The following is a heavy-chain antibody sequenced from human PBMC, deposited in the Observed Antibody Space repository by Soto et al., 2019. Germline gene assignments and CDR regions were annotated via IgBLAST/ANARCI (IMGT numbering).Heavy chain of an antibody. CDR2: ISYDGSNK. J-gene: IGHJ2*01. V-gene: IGHV3-30-3*01. CDR1: GFTFSSYA. D-gene: IGHD3-16*02. CDR3: ARDRIVPWYFDL. Sequence: QVQLVESGGGVVQPGRSLRLSCAASGFTFSSYAMHWVRQAPGKGLEWVTVISYDGSNKYYADSVKGRFTISRDNSKNTLYLQMTSLRAEDTAVYYCARDRIVPWYFDLWGRGTLVTVSS.